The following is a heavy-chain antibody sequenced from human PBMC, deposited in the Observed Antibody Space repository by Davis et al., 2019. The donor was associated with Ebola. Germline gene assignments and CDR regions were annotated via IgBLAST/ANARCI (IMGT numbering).Heavy chain of an antibody. D-gene: IGHD3-22*01. V-gene: IGHV3-23*01. CDR2: FGTGGDT. J-gene: IGHJ4*02. CDR3: ARGTTMIVVVTLDY. Sequence: GESLKISCETSGFIFRNYVMSWVRQAPGKGLEWVSTFGTGGDTYYADSVKGRFAISRDNSKNTLYLQMNSLRAEDTAVYYCARGTTMIVVVTLDYWGQGTLVTVSS. CDR1: GFIFRNYV.